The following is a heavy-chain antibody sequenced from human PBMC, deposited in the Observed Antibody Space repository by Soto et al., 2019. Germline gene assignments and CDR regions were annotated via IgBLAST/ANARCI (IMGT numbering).Heavy chain of an antibody. Sequence: QVQLVESEGGVVQPGRSLRLSCAASGVTLSNFGMHWISQAPGKGLEWVAVISRDGSTMFYADSVKGRFTISRDSSRNTLYLQMNSLRAEDTAVYHCVGEVASGYWGQGTLVTVSS. J-gene: IGHJ4*02. CDR3: VGEVASGY. CDR1: GVTLSNFG. CDR2: ISRDGSTM. V-gene: IGHV3-30*03. D-gene: IGHD2-21*01.